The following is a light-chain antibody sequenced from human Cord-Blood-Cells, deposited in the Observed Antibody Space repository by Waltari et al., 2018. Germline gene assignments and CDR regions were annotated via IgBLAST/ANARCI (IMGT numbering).Light chain of an antibody. J-gene: IGLJ2*01. CDR3: CSYAGSYVV. CDR2: DVS. Sequence: QSALTQPRSVSGSPGQSVTISCTGTSSDVGGYNYVSCYQQHPGKAPKLMSYDVSKRPSRVPDRFSGSKSGNTASLTISGLQAEDEADYYCCSYAGSYVVFGGGTKLTGL. V-gene: IGLV2-11*01. CDR1: SSDVGGYNY.